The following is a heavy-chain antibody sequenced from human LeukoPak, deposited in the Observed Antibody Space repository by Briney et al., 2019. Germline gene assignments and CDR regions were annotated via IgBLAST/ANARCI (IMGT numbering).Heavy chain of an antibody. D-gene: IGHD3-22*01. J-gene: IGHJ3*02. CDR2: INHSGST. Sequence: SETLSLTCAVYGGSFSGYYWSWIRQPPGKGLEWIGEINHSGSTNYNPSLKSRVTISVGTSKNQFSLKLSSVTAADTAVYYCARVTYYYDSNGARDAFDIWGQGTMVTVSS. V-gene: IGHV4-34*01. CDR3: ARVTYYYDSNGARDAFDI. CDR1: GGSFSGYY.